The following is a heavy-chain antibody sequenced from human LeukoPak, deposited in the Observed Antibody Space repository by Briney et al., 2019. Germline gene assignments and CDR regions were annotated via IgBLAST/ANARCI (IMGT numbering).Heavy chain of an antibody. J-gene: IGHJ5*02. CDR2: IIPIFGTA. D-gene: IGHD2-21*02. V-gene: IGHV1-69*06. Sequence: SVKVSCKASGGTFSSYAISWVRQAPGQGLEWMGGIIPIFGTANYAQKFQGRVTITADKSTSTAYMELSSLRSEDTAVYYCASFGAYCGGDCYSWGQGTLVTVSS. CDR1: GGTFSSYA. CDR3: ASFGAYCGGDCYS.